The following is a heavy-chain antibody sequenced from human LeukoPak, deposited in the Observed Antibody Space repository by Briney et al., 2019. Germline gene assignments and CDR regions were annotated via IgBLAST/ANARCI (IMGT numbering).Heavy chain of an antibody. CDR3: ARHKRLWFGESTFDY. CDR1: GGSFSGYY. D-gene: IGHD3-10*01. CDR2: INHSGST. V-gene: IGHV4-34*01. Sequence: PSETLSLTCAVCGGSFSGYYWSWIRQPPGKGLEWIGEINHSGSTNYNPSLKSRVTISVDTSKNQFSLKLSSVTAADTAVYYCARHKRLWFGESTFDYWGQGTLVTVSS. J-gene: IGHJ4*02.